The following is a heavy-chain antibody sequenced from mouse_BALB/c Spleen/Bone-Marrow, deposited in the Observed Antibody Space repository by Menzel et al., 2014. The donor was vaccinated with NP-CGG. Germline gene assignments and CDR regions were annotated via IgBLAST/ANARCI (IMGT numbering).Heavy chain of an antibody. D-gene: IGHD2-3*01. CDR2: IRNKAYSYTT. J-gene: IGHJ2*01. Sequence: EVNVVESGGGLVQPGGSLRLSCATSGFTFTDYYMNWVRQPPGKALEWLGFIRNKAYSYTTEYSASVKGRFTISRDNSQRILYLQMNALRAEDSATYYCARDMGGLLFDYWGQGTTLTVSS. CDR1: GFTFTDYY. CDR3: ARDMGGLLFDY. V-gene: IGHV7-3*02.